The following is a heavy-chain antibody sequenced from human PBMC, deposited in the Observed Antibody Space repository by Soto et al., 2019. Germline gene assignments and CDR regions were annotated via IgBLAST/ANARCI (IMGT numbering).Heavy chain of an antibody. D-gene: IGHD3-22*01. CDR2: IIPMFTTT. Sequence: QVQLVQSGAEVRKPGSSVKVSCTASGGTFNTYTLNWVRQAPGQGIEWMGGIIPMFTTTNYAQKFQDSVTITAARSTCKDYMELSRLRAEATAVYYCARADQRYYYDRSDFYWDFACWGQGTLVTVSS. J-gene: IGHJ3*01. V-gene: IGHV1-69*06. CDR1: GGTFNTYT. CDR3: ARADQRYYYDRSDFYWDFAC.